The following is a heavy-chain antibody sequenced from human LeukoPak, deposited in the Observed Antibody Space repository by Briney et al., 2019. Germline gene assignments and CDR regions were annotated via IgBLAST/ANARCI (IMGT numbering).Heavy chain of an antibody. V-gene: IGHV3-7*01. Sequence: GGSLRLSCAASGFTFSSYAMSWVRQAPGKGLEWVTNIKHDGSEKFYVDSVKGRFTISRHNANESLYLQMNSLRAEDTAIYYCARDRIEVTYYYDSSGYSDYWGQGTLVTVSS. CDR3: ARDRIEVTYYYDSSGYSDY. D-gene: IGHD3-22*01. CDR1: GFTFSSYA. J-gene: IGHJ4*02. CDR2: IKHDGSEK.